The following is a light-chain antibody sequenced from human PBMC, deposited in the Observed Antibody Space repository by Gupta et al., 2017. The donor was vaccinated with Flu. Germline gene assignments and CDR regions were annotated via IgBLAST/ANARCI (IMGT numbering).Light chain of an antibody. CDR2: KDT. CDR3: TAVDSSRNYWV. Sequence: VQLYQQDAGTAPTLVIYKDTERPPGMPDRFSGSRSGTTVSLPVSGLQAEDEADYYCTAVDSSRNYWVFGGGTKVTVL. J-gene: IGLJ3*02. V-gene: IGLV1-44*01.